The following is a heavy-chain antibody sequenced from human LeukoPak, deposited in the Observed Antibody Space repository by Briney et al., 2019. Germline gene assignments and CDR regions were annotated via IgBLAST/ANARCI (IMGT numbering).Heavy chain of an antibody. J-gene: IGHJ6*03. CDR3: ARDRGHMDV. CDR1: GFTFSSYG. Sequence: GGSLRLSCAASGFTFSSYGMHWVRQAPGKGLEWVTVIWYDGSNKYYADSVKGRFTISRDNSKNTLYLQMNSLRGEDTAVYYCARDRGHMDVWGGGTTVTVSS. D-gene: IGHD3-10*01. CDR2: IWYDGSNK. V-gene: IGHV3-33*01.